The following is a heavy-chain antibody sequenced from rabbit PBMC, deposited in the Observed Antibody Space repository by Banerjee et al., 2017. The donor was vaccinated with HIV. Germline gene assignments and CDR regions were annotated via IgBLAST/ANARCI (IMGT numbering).Heavy chain of an antibody. J-gene: IGHJ2*01. D-gene: IGHD7-1*01. Sequence: QEQLVESGGDLVKPEGSLTLTCTASGFSFNNKYVMCWVRQAPGKGLEWIACINTSSGNTVYASWAKGRFTISKTASTVDLKMTSLTAADTATYFCARGGGGYAGYGHGDDAFDPWGQGTLVT. CDR3: ARGGGGYAGYGHGDDAFDP. CDR1: GFSFNNKYV. CDR2: INTSSGNT. V-gene: IGHV1S45*01.